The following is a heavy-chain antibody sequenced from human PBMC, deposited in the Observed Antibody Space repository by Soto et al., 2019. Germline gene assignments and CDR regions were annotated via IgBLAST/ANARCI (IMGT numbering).Heavy chain of an antibody. CDR3: AKARENYYLRYAFDI. J-gene: IGHJ3*02. D-gene: IGHD3-10*01. V-gene: IGHV3-30*18. CDR2: ISYDGSNK. Sequence: PGGSLRLSCAASGFTFSSYGMHWVRQAPGKGLEWVAVISYDGSNKYYADSVKGRFTISRDNSKNTLYLQMNSLRAEDTAVYYCAKARENYYLRYAFDIWGQGTMVTVAS. CDR1: GFTFSSYG.